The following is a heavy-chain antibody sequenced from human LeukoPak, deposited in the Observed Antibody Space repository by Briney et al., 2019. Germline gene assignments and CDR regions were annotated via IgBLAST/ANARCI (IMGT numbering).Heavy chain of an antibody. CDR3: ARPYSFIQS. CDR2: ISDSGGST. V-gene: IGHV3-23*01. CDR1: GFTSIDYA. Sequence: GSLHLSCVASGFTSIDYAMSWSRQAPGKGLEWVSGISDSGGSTYYTDSVKGRCTISRVHSKNPLSLQMNNLKAEDTAVYFCARPYSFIQSWGQGTLFTVTS. D-gene: IGHD5-18*01. J-gene: IGHJ5*02.